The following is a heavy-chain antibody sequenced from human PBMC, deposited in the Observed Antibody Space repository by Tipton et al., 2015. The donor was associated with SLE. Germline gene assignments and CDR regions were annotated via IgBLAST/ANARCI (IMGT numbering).Heavy chain of an antibody. Sequence: SLRLSCVASGFAFAEYSMTWVRQAPGKGLEWISSIILNTATIYYADSVKGRFTISRDNANNTLYLHMDSLRAEDTAIYYCAKDSPPVEYSSMYYFDYWGQGTLVTVSS. V-gene: IGHV3-48*01. D-gene: IGHD2-2*01. CDR1: GFAFAEYS. CDR2: IILNTATI. CDR3: AKDSPPVEYSSMYYFDY. J-gene: IGHJ4*02.